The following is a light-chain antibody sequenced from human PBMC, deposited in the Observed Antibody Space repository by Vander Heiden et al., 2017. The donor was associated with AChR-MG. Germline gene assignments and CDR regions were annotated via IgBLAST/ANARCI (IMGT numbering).Light chain of an antibody. J-gene: IGLJ1*01. Sequence: QSALTQPASVSGSPGQPPTLSCTGTSSDVGGYNYVSWYQQPPGKAPKLMIYDVSNRPSGVSNRFSGSKSGNTASLTISGLQAEDEADYYCSSYTSSSTGVFGTGTKVTVL. V-gene: IGLV2-14*01. CDR1: SSDVGGYNY. CDR3: SSYTSSSTGV. CDR2: DVS.